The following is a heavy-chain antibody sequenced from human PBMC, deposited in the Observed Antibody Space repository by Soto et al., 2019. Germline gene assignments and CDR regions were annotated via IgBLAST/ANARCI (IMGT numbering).Heavy chain of an antibody. CDR2: IYWDDDK. CDR1: GFSLTTGGVG. D-gene: IGHD4-17*01. V-gene: IGHV2-5*02. J-gene: IGHJ4*02. Sequence: QITLKESGPTLVKPTQTLTLTCTFSGFSLTTGGVGVGWIRQPPGKALEWLALIYWDDDKRYSPSLKSMLTISKDTSNNHLVLTITNMDHGDTATYYCSHLTTLTTLFDCWGQGTLVTVSS. CDR3: SHLTTLTTLFDC.